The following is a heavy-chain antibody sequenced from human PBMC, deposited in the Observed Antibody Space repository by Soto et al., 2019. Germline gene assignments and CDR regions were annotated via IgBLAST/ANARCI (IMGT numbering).Heavy chain of an antibody. V-gene: IGHV4-31*03. Sequence: QVQLQESGPGLVKPSQTLSLTCTVSGGSISSGGYYWSWIRQHPGKGLEWIGYIYYSGSTYYNPSLKSRVTIAVDTSKNQFSLKLSSVTAANPAVYYCARAPGGAGWFDPWGQGTLVTVSS. CDR3: ARAPGGAGWFDP. CDR1: GGSISSGGYY. J-gene: IGHJ5*02. D-gene: IGHD3-10*01. CDR2: IYYSGST.